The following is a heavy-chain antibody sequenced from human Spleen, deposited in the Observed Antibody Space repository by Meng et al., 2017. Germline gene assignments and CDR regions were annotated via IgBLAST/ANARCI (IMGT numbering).Heavy chain of an antibody. D-gene: IGHD3-10*01. J-gene: IGHJ4*02. V-gene: IGHV4-4*02. CDR2: ISHSGSA. Sequence: QESGPGPVKASAPLSLTCAVSGDSISSVNWWSWVRQPPGKGLEWIGEISHSGSANYNPSLASRVTISIDKSKNQFSLKLTSVTAADTALYYCARVVYGSGSYYSTLDYWGQGALVTVSS. CDR1: GDSISSVNW. CDR3: ARVVYGSGSYYSTLDY.